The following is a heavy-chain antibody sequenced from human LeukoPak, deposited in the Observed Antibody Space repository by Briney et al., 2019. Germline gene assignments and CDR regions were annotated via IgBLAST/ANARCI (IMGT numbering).Heavy chain of an antibody. CDR2: IGGSGSLK. J-gene: IGHJ4*02. V-gene: IGHV3-23*01. D-gene: IGHD3-10*01. Sequence: PGGSLRLSCAASEFTFNNYAMTWVRQAPGKGLEWVSTIGGSGSLKFYADSVRGRFTVSRDNSRNTLYLQMNNLRAEDTALYYCAKDQNSGSGSYSNFNYWGQGTLVTVSS. CDR3: AKDQNSGSGSYSNFNY. CDR1: EFTFNNYA.